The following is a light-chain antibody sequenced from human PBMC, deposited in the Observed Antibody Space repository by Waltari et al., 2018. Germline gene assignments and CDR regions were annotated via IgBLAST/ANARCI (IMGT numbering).Light chain of an antibody. V-gene: IGLV4-69*01. Sequence: QLVLTQSPSASASLGASVKLTCPLSSGHSNYAIAWHQQQPKKGPRYLMKVNRECSHTKGDGSPDRFSGSSSGAELFLTISSLQSEDEGDYYCQTWDTDIHVVFGGGTKLIVL. CDR2: VNRECSH. J-gene: IGLJ2*01. CDR1: SGHSNYA. CDR3: QTWDTDIHVV.